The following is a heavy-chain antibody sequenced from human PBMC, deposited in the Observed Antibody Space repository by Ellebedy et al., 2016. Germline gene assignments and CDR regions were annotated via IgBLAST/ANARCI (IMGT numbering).Heavy chain of an antibody. CDR3: RQGHYFDQ. J-gene: IGHJ4*02. Sequence: GGSLRLXCATSGFTFSNYFMTWIRLAPGKGLEWVATISGGGDNTFFADSVKGRFTISRDNSKNTLYLQMNNLRVDDTALYYCRQGHYFDQWGQGALVTVSS. CDR1: GFTFSNYF. CDR2: ISGGGDNT. V-gene: IGHV3-23*01.